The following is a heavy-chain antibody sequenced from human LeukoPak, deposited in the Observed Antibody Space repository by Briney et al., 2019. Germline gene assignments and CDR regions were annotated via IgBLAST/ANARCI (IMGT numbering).Heavy chain of an antibody. CDR3: ARADVM. CDR2: ISSSSTYI. J-gene: IGHJ4*02. V-gene: IGHV3-21*01. Sequence: GGSLRLSCAASGFTFSNYNMNWVRQATGKGLEWVSSISSSSTYISYADSVKGRFTISRDNAKNSLFLQMNSLRAEDTAVYYCARADVMGGQGTLVTVSS. CDR1: GFTFSNYN. D-gene: IGHD3-16*01.